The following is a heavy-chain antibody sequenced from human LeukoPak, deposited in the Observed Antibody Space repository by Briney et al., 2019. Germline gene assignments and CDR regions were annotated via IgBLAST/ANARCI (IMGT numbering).Heavy chain of an antibody. J-gene: IGHJ4*02. Sequence: GGSLRLSCAASGFTFSSYSMNWVRQAPGKGLEWVSYISSSSSTIYYADSVKGRFTISRDNAKNPLYLQMNSLRAEDTAVYYCARVGEYYDILTGSDCWGQGTLVTVSS. CDR1: GFTFSSYS. D-gene: IGHD3-9*01. CDR2: ISSSSSTI. V-gene: IGHV3-48*04. CDR3: ARVGEYYDILTGSDC.